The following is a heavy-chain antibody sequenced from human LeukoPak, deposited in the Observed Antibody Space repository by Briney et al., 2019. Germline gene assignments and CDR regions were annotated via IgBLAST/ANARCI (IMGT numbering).Heavy chain of an antibody. CDR1: GGTFISNA. V-gene: IGHV1-69*04. Sequence: ASVKVSCKASGGTFISNAITWVRQAPGQGLEWMGRIIPIFGITDYAQKFQGRVTITADKSTNTAYMEFSSLRSEGTAVYYCASGRMTTETTYCFDPWGQGTLITVSS. D-gene: IGHD4-11*01. CDR2: IIPIFGIT. CDR3: ASGRMTTETTYCFDP. J-gene: IGHJ5*02.